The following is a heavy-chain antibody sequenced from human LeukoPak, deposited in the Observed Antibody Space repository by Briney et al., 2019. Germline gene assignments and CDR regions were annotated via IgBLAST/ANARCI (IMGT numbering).Heavy chain of an antibody. V-gene: IGHV1-18*01. D-gene: IGHD2-2*01. CDR3: ARGLQDIVVVSYGMDV. J-gene: IGHJ6*02. Sequence: ASVKVSCKASGYTFTSYGISWVRQAPGQGLEWMGWISAYNGNTNYAQKLQGRVTMTRNTSISTAYMELSSLRSEDTAVYYCARGLQDIVVVSYGMDVWGQGTTVTVSS. CDR1: GYTFTSYG. CDR2: ISAYNGNT.